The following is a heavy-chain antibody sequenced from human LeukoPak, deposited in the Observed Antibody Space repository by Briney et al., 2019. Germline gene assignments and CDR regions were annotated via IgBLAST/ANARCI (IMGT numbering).Heavy chain of an antibody. D-gene: IGHD3-10*01. CDR3: AREVTMVRGGPYYYGMDV. Sequence: ASVKVSRKASGYTFTSYGISWVRQAPGQGLEWMGWISAYNGNTNYAQKLQGRVTMTTDTSTSTAYMELRSLRSDDTAVYYCAREVTMVRGGPYYYGMDVWGQGTTVTVSS. J-gene: IGHJ6*02. CDR2: ISAYNGNT. CDR1: GYTFTSYG. V-gene: IGHV1-18*01.